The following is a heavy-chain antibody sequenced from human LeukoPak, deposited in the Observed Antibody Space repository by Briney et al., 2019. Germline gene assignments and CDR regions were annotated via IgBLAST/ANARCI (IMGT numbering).Heavy chain of an antibody. V-gene: IGHV3-21*06. CDR1: RSYA. D-gene: IGHD2-15*01. Sequence: GGTLRLSCAAFRSYAMSWVRQAPGKGLEWVSSISSSSSYIDYANSVKGRFTISRDNAKNSLFLEMTSLRADDTAVYYCARGFCSGGICYRITGTFDVWGQGTMVTVSS. J-gene: IGHJ3*01. CDR3: ARGFCSGGICYRITGTFDV. CDR2: ISSSSSYI.